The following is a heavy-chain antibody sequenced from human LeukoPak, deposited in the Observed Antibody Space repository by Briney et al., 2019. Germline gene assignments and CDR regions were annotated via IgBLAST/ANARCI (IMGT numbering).Heavy chain of an antibody. V-gene: IGHV3-9*01. CDR3: AKDRFCSGGSCYWDAFDY. CDR1: GFTFDDFA. Sequence: GGSLRLSCAASGFTFDDFAMHWVRQAAGEGLGWVSGILWYSGSIGYADSVKGRFTISRDNAKNSLYLQMNSLRGEDTALYYCAKDRFCSGGSCYWDAFDYWGQGTLVTVSS. D-gene: IGHD2-15*01. J-gene: IGHJ4*02. CDR2: ILWYSGSI.